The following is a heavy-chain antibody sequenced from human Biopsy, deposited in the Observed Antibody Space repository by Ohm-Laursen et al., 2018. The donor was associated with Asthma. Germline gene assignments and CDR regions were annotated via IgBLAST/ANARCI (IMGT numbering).Heavy chain of an antibody. Sequence: SSVKVSCKTSGYTFNSAGITWVRQAPGQGLEWMGWISVYNGNTKVAQKLQDRVTMITDTSTSTAYVELRSLRSDDTAVYFYARAVDYSHYYGIDVWGQGTTVTVS. CDR3: ARAVDYSHYYGIDV. V-gene: IGHV1-18*01. CDR2: ISVYNGNT. J-gene: IGHJ6*02. CDR1: GYTFNSAG. D-gene: IGHD3-10*01.